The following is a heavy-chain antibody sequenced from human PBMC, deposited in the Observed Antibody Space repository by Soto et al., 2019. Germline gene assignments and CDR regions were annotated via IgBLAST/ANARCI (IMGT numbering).Heavy chain of an antibody. CDR2: IKLDGTEQ. Sequence: DLVESGGDLVQPGGSLRLSCTASGFTFSNYWMSWLRQAPGRGLECVANIKLDGTEQYYVDSVRGRFTISRDNGKNSLSLQMDSLRAEDTAVYYCARGGNYDLDYWGQGTLVTVSS. CDR3: ARGGNYDLDY. CDR1: GFTFSNYW. D-gene: IGHD1-7*01. V-gene: IGHV3-7*05. J-gene: IGHJ4*02.